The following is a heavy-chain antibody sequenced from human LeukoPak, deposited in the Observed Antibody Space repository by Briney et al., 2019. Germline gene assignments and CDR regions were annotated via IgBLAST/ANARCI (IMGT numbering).Heavy chain of an antibody. CDR3: ARGDLTYYYDGSGYWPLDY. CDR1: GGSFSGYY. D-gene: IGHD3-22*01. V-gene: IGHV4-34*01. CDR2: INHSGST. J-gene: IGHJ4*02. Sequence: SETLSLTCAVYGGSFSGYYWSWIRQPPGKGLEWIGEINHSGSTNYNPSLKSRVTISVDTSKNQFSLKLSSVTAADTAVYYCARGDLTYYYDGSGYWPLDYWGQGTLVTVSS.